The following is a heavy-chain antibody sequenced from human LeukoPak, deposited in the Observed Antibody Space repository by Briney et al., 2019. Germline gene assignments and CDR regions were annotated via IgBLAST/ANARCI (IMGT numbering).Heavy chain of an antibody. D-gene: IGHD2-15*01. V-gene: IGHV4-39*01. CDR2: IYYSGST. Sequence: SETLSLTCTVSGGSISSTSYYWGWIRQPPGKGLEWIGSIYYSGSTYYNPSLKSRVTISVYTSKNQFSLRLISVTATDTAVYYCARSDCSGGSCFNWFDPWGQGTLVTVSS. CDR3: ARSDCSGGSCFNWFDP. CDR1: GGSISSTSYY. J-gene: IGHJ5*02.